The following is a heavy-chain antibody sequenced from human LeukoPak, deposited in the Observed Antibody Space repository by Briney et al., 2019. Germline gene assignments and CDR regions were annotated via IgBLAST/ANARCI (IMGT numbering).Heavy chain of an antibody. CDR3: ARGVWAYSGSYYFDY. Sequence: GGSLRLSCAACRFTFSSYDIHWVPDATGKGLEWVSAIGTAGDTYYPGSVKGRFTISRENAKNSLYLQMNSLRAGDTAVYYCARGVWAYSGSYYFDYWGQGTLVTVSS. D-gene: IGHD1-26*01. CDR2: IGTAGDT. CDR1: RFTFSSYD. V-gene: IGHV3-13*01. J-gene: IGHJ4*02.